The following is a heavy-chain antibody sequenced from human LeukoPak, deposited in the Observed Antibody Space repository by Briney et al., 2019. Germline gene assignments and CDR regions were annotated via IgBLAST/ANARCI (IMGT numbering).Heavy chain of an antibody. CDR2: ISSSTSTI. D-gene: IGHD3-3*01. J-gene: IGHJ3*02. CDR3: ARSLRNAFDI. Sequence: GGCLRLSCAASGFTFSSYSMNWVRQAPGKGLEWVSYISSSTSTIYYADSVKGRFTISRDNAKNSLSLQMNSLRAEDTAVFFCARSLRNAFDIWGQGTMITVSS. V-gene: IGHV3-48*01. CDR1: GFTFSSYS.